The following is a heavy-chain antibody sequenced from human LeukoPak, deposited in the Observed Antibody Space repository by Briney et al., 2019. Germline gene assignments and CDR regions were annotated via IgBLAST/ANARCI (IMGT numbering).Heavy chain of an antibody. Sequence: SETLSLTCAVYGGSFSGYYWSWIRQPPGKGLEWIGEINHSGSTNYNPSLKSRVTISVDTSKNQFSLKLSSVTAADTAVYYRARVRGDYYGSGIGNWFDPWGQGTLVTVSS. D-gene: IGHD3-10*01. CDR3: ARVRGDYYGSGIGNWFDP. CDR2: INHSGST. CDR1: GGSFSGYY. V-gene: IGHV4-34*01. J-gene: IGHJ5*02.